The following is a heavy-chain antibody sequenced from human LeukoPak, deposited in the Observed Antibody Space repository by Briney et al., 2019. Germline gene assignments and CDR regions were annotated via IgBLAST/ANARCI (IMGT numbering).Heavy chain of an antibody. CDR1: GVSISSYY. CDR2: IYYSGST. V-gene: IGHV4-59*04. CDR3: ARVRGRYCSSTSCSKRSDAFDI. J-gene: IGHJ3*02. D-gene: IGHD2-2*01. Sequence: SETLSLTCTVSGVSISSYYWSWIRQPPGKGLEWIGYIYYSGSTYYNPSLKSRVTISVDTSKNQFSLKLSSVTATDTAVYYCARVRGRYCSSTSCSKRSDAFDIWGKGTTVTVSS.